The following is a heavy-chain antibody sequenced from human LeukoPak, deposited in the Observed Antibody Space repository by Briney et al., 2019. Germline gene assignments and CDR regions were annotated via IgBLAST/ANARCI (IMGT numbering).Heavy chain of an antibody. D-gene: IGHD6-13*01. CDR1: GFTFSSHG. Sequence: AGSLCLSCAASGFTFSSHGMSWVRQAPGKGLEWVSTISCSGDYTYYADSVKGRFTISRDNSKNPLYLQMNSLRAEDTAVYYCAKSYSSSWYSDYWGQGTLVTVSS. CDR3: AKSYSSSWYSDY. V-gene: IGHV3-23*01. CDR2: ISCSGDYT. J-gene: IGHJ4*02.